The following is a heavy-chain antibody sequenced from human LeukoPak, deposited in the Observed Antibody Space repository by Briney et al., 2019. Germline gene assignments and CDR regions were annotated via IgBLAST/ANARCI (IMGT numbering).Heavy chain of an antibody. Sequence: GGSLRLSCAASGFTFSTYWMHWVRHVPGKGLVWVSRIKGDGSITTYADSVEGRFTISRDNAKNTVYLQMNSLRAEDTAMYYCRIWFGNSAGFDMWGQGTMVTVSS. CDR3: RIWFGNSAGFDM. CDR1: GFTFSTYW. J-gene: IGHJ3*02. D-gene: IGHD3-10*01. V-gene: IGHV3-74*01. CDR2: IKGDGSIT.